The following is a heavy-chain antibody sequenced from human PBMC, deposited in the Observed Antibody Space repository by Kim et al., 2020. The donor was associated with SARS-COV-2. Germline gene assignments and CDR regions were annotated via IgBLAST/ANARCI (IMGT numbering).Heavy chain of an antibody. CDR2: IYYSGST. J-gene: IGHJ6*02. V-gene: IGHV4-31*03. Sequence: SETLSLTCTVSGGSISSGGYFWSWIRQHPGKGLEWIGYIYYSGSTYYNPSLKSRVTISVDTSKNQFSLKLSSVTAADTAVYYCARENYMVRGTHYYYGMDVWGQGTTVTVSS. CDR1: GGSISSGGYF. D-gene: IGHD3-10*01. CDR3: ARENYMVRGTHYYYGMDV.